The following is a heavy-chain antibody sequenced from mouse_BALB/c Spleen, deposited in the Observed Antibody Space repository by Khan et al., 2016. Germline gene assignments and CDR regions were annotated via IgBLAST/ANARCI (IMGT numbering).Heavy chain of an antibody. Sequence: EVQLQESGPSLVKPSQTLSLTCSVTGDSITSGYWNWIRKFPGNKLEYMGYISYSGSTYYNPSLKSRISITRDTSKNQFFLQLNSVTTEDTATYYCARGGLRRGWFAYWGQGTLVTVSA. J-gene: IGHJ3*01. CDR3: ARGGLRRGWFAY. V-gene: IGHV3-8*02. D-gene: IGHD2-4*01. CDR1: GDSITSGY. CDR2: ISYSGST.